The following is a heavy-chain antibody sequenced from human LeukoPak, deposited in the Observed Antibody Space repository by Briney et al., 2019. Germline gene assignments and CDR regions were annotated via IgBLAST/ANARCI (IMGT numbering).Heavy chain of an antibody. Sequence: SETLSLTCTVSGGSISSYYWSWLRQPAGKGLEWIGRIYTSGSTNYNPSLKSRVTMSVHTSKNQFSLKLSSVTAADTAVYYCARAIFEPYYYYYYYMDVWGKGTTVTVSS. J-gene: IGHJ6*03. D-gene: IGHD3-3*01. V-gene: IGHV4-4*07. CDR2: IYTSGST. CDR3: ARAIFEPYYYYYYYMDV. CDR1: GGSISSYY.